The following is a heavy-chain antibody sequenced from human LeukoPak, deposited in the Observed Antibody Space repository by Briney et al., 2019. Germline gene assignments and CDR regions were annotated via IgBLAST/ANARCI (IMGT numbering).Heavy chain of an antibody. D-gene: IGHD3-10*01. J-gene: IGHJ6*04. CDR3: ARDPIPHYYGSGSYYNYGMDV. CDR1: GGTFSSYA. V-gene: IGHV1-69*06. Sequence: GASVKVSCKASGGTFSSYAISWVRQAPGQGLEWMGGIIPIFGTANYAQKFQGRVTITADKSTSTAYMELSSLRSEDTAVYYYARDPIPHYYGSGSYYNYGMDVWGKGTTVTVSS. CDR2: IIPIFGTA.